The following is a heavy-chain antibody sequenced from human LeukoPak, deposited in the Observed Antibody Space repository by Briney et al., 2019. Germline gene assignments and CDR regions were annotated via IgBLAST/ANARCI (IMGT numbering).Heavy chain of an antibody. J-gene: IGHJ4*02. D-gene: IGHD6-19*01. CDR2: IVGSGGST. Sequence: PGGSLRLSCEASGFTFRSFAMYWVRQAPGKGLEWVSGIVGSGGSTYYADSVKGRFTISRDNSKNTVYLQMNSLRVEDTALYYCAKTTAGYSSGQNPGWPIDYWGQGTLVTVSS. CDR1: GFTFRSFA. V-gene: IGHV3-23*01. CDR3: AKTTAGYSSGQNPGWPIDY.